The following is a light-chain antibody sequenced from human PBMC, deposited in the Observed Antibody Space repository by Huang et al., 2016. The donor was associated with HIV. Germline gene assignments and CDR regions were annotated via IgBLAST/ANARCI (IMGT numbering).Light chain of an antibody. Sequence: IVMTQSPGTLSVSPGGRATLSCRASQSVGSNLAWYQEKPGQAPRLLIHGASTGATGVPPRCSGSGSGTEFNLTISSLQSEDFAVYYCQQYDDWPRTFGQGTKLEI. J-gene: IGKJ1*01. CDR1: QSVGSN. CDR3: QQYDDWPRT. CDR2: GAS. V-gene: IGKV3-15*01.